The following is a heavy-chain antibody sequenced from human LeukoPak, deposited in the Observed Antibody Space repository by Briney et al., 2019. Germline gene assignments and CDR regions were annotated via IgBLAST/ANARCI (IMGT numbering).Heavy chain of an antibody. CDR2: IYWNDDK. D-gene: IGHD2-2*02. CDR1: GFSLSTSGVG. V-gene: IGHV2-5*01. CDR3: AHRQPYCSSTSCYTGWFDP. Sequence: SGPTLVSPTQTLTLTCTFSGFSLSTSGVGVGWIRQPPGKALEWLALIYWNDDKRYSPSLKSRLTITKDTSKNQVVLTMTNMDPVDTATYYCAHRQPYCSSTSCYTGWFDPWGQGTLVTVSS. J-gene: IGHJ5*02.